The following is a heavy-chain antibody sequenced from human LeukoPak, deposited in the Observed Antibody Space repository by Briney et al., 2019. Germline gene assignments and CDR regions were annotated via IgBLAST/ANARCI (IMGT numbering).Heavy chain of an antibody. CDR2: FDPEDGET. CDR3: ATDLYGSGSYVFDY. D-gene: IGHD3-10*01. J-gene: IGHJ4*02. CDR1: GYTLTELS. Sequence: GASVKVSCKVSGYTLTELSMHWVRRAPGKGLEWMGGFDPEDGETIYAQKFQGRVTMTEDTSTDTAYMELSSLRSEDTAVYYCATDLYGSGSYVFDYWGQGTLVTVSS. V-gene: IGHV1-24*01.